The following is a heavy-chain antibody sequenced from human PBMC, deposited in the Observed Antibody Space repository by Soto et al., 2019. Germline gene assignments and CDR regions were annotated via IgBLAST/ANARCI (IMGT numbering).Heavy chain of an antibody. CDR1: GFTFSSYA. J-gene: IGHJ6*02. CDR2: ISGSGGST. CDR3: AKDRWIQLWLYYDYGMDV. Sequence: EVQLLESGGGLVQPGGSLRLACAASGFTFSSYAMSWVRQAPGKGLEWVSAISGSGGSTYYADSVKGRFTISRDNSKNTLYLQMNSLRAEDTAVYYCAKDRWIQLWLYYDYGMDVWGQGTTVTVAS. V-gene: IGHV3-23*01. D-gene: IGHD5-18*01.